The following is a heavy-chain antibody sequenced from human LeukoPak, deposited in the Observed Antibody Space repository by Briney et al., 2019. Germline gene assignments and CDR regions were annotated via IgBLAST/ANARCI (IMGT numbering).Heavy chain of an antibody. D-gene: IGHD3-22*01. CDR3: ARTPYYYDSSGYYYYYFDY. V-gene: IGHV1-69*13. Sequence: SVKLSCKASGGTFSSYAISWVRQAPGQGLEWMGGIIPIFGTANYAQKFQGRVTITADESTSTAYMELSSLRSEDTAVYYCARTPYYYDSSGYYYYYFDYWGQGTLVTVSS. J-gene: IGHJ4*02. CDR1: GGTFSSYA. CDR2: IIPIFGTA.